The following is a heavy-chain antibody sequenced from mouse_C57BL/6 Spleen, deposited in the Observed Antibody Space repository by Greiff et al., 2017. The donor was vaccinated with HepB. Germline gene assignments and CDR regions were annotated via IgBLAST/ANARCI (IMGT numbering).Heavy chain of an antibody. CDR3: ARDRGYSWFAY. J-gene: IGHJ3*01. D-gene: IGHD2-3*01. Sequence: EVQLQQSGPGLVKPSQSLSLTCSVTGYSITSGYYWNWIRQFPGNKLEWMGYISYDGSNNYNPSLKNRISITRDTSKNQLFLKLNSVTTEDTATSYCARDRGYSWFAYLGQGTLVTVSA. CDR2: ISYDGSN. V-gene: IGHV3-6*01. CDR1: GYSITSGYY.